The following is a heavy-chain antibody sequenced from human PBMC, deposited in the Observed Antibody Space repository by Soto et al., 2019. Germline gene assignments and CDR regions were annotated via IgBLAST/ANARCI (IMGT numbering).Heavy chain of an antibody. J-gene: IGHJ4*02. CDR1: GGSVNSGSYH. D-gene: IGHD7-27*01. V-gene: IGHV4-61*01. CDR2: IHYSGST. CDR3: ARIRGNYINWGYQ. Sequence: PSETLSLTCTVSGGSVNSGSYHWSWIRQPPGKGLEWIGYIHYSGSTNYNPSLKSRVTISVDTSKNQFSLRLSSVTAADTAVYSCARIRGNYINWGYQWGQGTLVTVSS.